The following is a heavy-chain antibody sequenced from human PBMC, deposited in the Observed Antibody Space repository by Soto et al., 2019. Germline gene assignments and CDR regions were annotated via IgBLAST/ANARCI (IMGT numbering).Heavy chain of an antibody. CDR3: VRQGSWYAPTDFDY. CDR2: IYYSGST. CDR1: GGSISSSSYY. D-gene: IGHD6-13*01. V-gene: IGHV4-39*01. Sequence: QLQLQESGPGLVKPSETLSLTCTVSGGSISSSSYYWGWIRQPPGKGLEWIGSIYYSGSTYYNPSLKSRVTISVDTSKNQFSLKLSSVTAADTAVYYCVRQGSWYAPTDFDYWGQGTLVTVSS. J-gene: IGHJ4*02.